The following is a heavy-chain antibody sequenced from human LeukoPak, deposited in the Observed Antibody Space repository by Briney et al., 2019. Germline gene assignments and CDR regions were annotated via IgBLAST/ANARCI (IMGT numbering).Heavy chain of an antibody. Sequence: GGSLRLSCAASGFTFDDYAMHWVRQAPGKGLEWVSLISGDGGSTYYADSVKGRFTISRDNSKNSLCLQMNSLRTEDTALYYCAKDIHGSGSYGTPDYWGQGTLVTVSS. J-gene: IGHJ4*02. D-gene: IGHD3-10*01. CDR1: GFTFDDYA. V-gene: IGHV3-43*02. CDR3: AKDIHGSGSYGTPDY. CDR2: ISGDGGST.